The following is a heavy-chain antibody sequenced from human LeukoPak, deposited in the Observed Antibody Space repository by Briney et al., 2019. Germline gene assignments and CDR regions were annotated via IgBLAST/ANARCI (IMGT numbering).Heavy chain of an antibody. Sequence: GGSLRLSCAASELTLSDHYMDWVRQAPRKGLEWIGRSRKKANRYTTEYAPSVKGRFTVSRDDSKNPLYLQMNSLKTEDTAMYFCVRDAARGRYTAFDLWGQGTMVTVSS. V-gene: IGHV3-72*01. CDR3: VRDAARGRYTAFDL. CDR1: ELTLSDHY. D-gene: IGHD2-2*02. J-gene: IGHJ3*01. CDR2: SRKKANRYTT.